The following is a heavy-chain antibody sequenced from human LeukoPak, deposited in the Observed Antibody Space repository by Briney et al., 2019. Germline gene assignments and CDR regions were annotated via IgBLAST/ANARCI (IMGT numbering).Heavy chain of an antibody. CDR1: GGSFSGYY. J-gene: IGHJ4*02. D-gene: IGHD3-3*01. V-gene: IGHV4-34*01. CDR2: INHSGST. CDR3: ARGLALIRIWY. Sequence: SETLSLTCAVYGGSFSGYYWSWIRQPPGKGLEWIGEINHSGSTNYNPSLKSRVTISVDTSKNQFSLELSSVTAADTAVYYCARGLALIRIWYWGQGTLVTVSS.